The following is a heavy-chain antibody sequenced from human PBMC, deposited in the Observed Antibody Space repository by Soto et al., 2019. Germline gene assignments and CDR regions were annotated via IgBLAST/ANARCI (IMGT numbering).Heavy chain of an antibody. CDR3: ASLCFRAGEDV. D-gene: IGHD3-10*01. Sequence: PSVTLSLTCAAYGGTFIGYYWSWIRKNPGKGLEWIGEINHRGSTNYNPSLKRRVTIAVDASKNQLSLNVSSVNAAETGVYKCASLCFRAGEDVWGQRTPVHVST. J-gene: IGHJ6*01. CDR1: GGTFIGYY. V-gene: IGHV4-34*01. CDR2: INHRGST.